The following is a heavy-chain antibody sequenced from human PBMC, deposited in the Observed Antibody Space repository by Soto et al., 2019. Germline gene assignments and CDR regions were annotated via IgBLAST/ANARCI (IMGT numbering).Heavy chain of an antibody. D-gene: IGHD5-12*01. CDR3: ARESGYSGYSSLDV. CDR2: ISYDGSSQ. J-gene: IGHJ6*02. CDR1: GFTFSSNA. V-gene: IGHV3-30-3*01. Sequence: QVQLVESGGGVVQPGRSLRLSCAASGFTFSSNAMHWVRQAPGKGLEWVAFISYDGSSQYYADSVKGRFIISRDNSKKTLYLQMNSLRAEDTAVYYCARESGYSGYSSLDVWGQGTTVTVSS.